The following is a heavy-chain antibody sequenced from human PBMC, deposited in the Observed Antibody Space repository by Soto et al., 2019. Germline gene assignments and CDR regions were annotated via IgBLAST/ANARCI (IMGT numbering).Heavy chain of an antibody. CDR3: AKRRATEAYFDY. V-gene: IGHV3-23*01. CDR2: ISGSGSNT. J-gene: IGHJ4*02. CDR1: GFTFSSYA. Sequence: EVQLLESGGGLVQPGGSLRLSCAASGFTFSSYALSWVRLAPGKGLEWVSAISGSGSNTYYTGSVKGRFTVSRDNSKNTLHLQMNSLRAEDTAVYYCAKRRATEAYFDYWGQGTLVTVSS.